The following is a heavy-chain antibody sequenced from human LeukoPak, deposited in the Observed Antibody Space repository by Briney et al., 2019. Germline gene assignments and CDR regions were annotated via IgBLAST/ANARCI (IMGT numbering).Heavy chain of an antibody. Sequence: KTSETLSLTCTVSGGSISGSSYYWGWIRQPPGKGLEWIGSIYYSGSTHYNPSLKSRVTISVDTSKNQFSLKVSSVTAADTAVYYCARVSSVWIKDYYYYMDVWGKGTTVTVSS. D-gene: IGHD5-12*01. J-gene: IGHJ6*03. CDR1: GGSISGSSYY. V-gene: IGHV4-39*07. CDR2: IYYSGST. CDR3: ARVSSVWIKDYYYYMDV.